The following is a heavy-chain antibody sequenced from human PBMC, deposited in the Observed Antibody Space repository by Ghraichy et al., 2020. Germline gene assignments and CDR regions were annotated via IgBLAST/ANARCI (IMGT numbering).Heavy chain of an antibody. D-gene: IGHD3-3*01. V-gene: IGHV4-4*09. CDR1: GGSISSYY. J-gene: IGHJ5*02. CDR3: ARLYDFWSGYSLHESNWFDP. Sequence: SETLSLTCTVSGGSISSYYWSWIRQPPGKGLEWIGYIYTSGSTNYNPSLKSRVTISVDTSKNQFSLKLSSVTAADTAVYYCARLYDFWSGYSLHESNWFDPWGQGTLVTVSS. CDR2: IYTSGST.